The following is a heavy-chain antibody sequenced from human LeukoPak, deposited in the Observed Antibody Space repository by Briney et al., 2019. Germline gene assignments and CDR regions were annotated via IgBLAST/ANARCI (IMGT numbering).Heavy chain of an antibody. CDR2: ITSSSSYI. D-gene: IGHD4-17*01. CDR3: AGLGGTVTWDY. CDR1: GFTLSSYT. Sequence: GGSLRLSCAASGFTLSSYTMNWVRQAPGKGLEWVSSITSSSSYIYYADSVKGRFTISRDNAKKSLYLQMNSLRAEDTAVYYCAGLGGTVTWDYWGQGTLVTVSS. V-gene: IGHV3-21*01. J-gene: IGHJ4*02.